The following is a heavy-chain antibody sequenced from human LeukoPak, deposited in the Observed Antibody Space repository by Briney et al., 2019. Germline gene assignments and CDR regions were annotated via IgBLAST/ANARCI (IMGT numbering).Heavy chain of an antibody. Sequence: GGSLRLSCVASGFTYTNYWMHWFRHVSGKGPVWVSRINPDGTIIDYADFVKGRFTISRDNAKNLLYLQMKGLRADDTALYYCAKDLSWNTADRWGQGTLVTVSS. CDR1: GFTYTNYW. D-gene: IGHD1/OR15-1a*01. CDR3: AKDLSWNTADR. J-gene: IGHJ5*02. V-gene: IGHV3-74*01. CDR2: INPDGTII.